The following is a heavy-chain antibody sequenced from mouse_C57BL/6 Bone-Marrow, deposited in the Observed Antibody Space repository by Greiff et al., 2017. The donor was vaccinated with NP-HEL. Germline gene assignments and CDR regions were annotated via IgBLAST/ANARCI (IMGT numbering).Heavy chain of an antibody. CDR2: IYPGDGDT. V-gene: IGHV1-82*01. D-gene: IGHD2-2*01. Sequence: QVQLQQSGPELVKPGASVKISCKASGYAFSSSWMNWVKQRPGKGLEWIGRIYPGDGDTNYNGKFKGKATLTADKSSSTAYMQLLSLTSEDSAVDFWASQARSTMVTTKAMDYWGQGTSVTVSS. J-gene: IGHJ4*01. CDR1: GYAFSSSW. CDR3: ASQARSTMVTTKAMDY.